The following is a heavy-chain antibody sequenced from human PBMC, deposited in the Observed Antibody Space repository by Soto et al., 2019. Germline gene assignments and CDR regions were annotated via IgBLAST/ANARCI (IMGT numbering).Heavy chain of an antibody. D-gene: IGHD1-1*01. Sequence: QVQLVESGGGVVQPGRSLRLSCGVSGFTFSDYGMHWVRQAPGKGLEWVAIISYDGRNKFYGDSVKGRLTISRDNSKNTLYVEMSSLRPDGTSVYYCAKDRNSWKRIGYFDYWGQGTMGTISS. CDR1: GFTFSDYG. V-gene: IGHV3-30*18. CDR2: ISYDGRNK. CDR3: AKDRNSWKRIGYFDY. J-gene: IGHJ4*02.